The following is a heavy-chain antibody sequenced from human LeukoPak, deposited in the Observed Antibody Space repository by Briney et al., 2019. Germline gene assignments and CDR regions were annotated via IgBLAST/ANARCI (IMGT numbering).Heavy chain of an antibody. CDR2: IYSGDTT. D-gene: IGHD1-1*01. J-gene: IGHJ4*02. CDR1: GFTVSDNY. Sequence: GGSLRLSCAVSGFTVSDNYMSWVRQAPGKGLEWVSLIYSGDTTLYADSVKGRFTISRDNSKNTLYLQMNSLRAEDTAVYYCARALTGTYDRFDYWGQGSLVTVSS. CDR3: ARALTGTYDRFDY. V-gene: IGHV3-53*01.